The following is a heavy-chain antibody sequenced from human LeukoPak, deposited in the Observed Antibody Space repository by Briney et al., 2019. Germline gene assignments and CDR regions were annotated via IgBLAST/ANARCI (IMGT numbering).Heavy chain of an antibody. CDR1: GFSLSTSGVG. CDR3: ARLYYDILTGLDAFDI. D-gene: IGHD3-9*01. Sequence: SGPTLVNPTQTLTLTCTFSGFSLSTSGVGVGWIRQPPGKALEWLALIYWDDDKRYSPSLKSRLTITKDTSKNQVVLTMTNMDPVDTATYYCARLYYDILTGLDAFDIWGQGTMVTVSS. V-gene: IGHV2-5*02. CDR2: IYWDDDK. J-gene: IGHJ3*02.